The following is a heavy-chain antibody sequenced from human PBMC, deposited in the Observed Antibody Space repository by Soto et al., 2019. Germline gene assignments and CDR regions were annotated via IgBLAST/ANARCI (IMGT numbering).Heavy chain of an antibody. CDR1: GGIFNRYS. CDR2: IIPLFGIT. CDR3: ATFYGGDCTTTTCYGDFDY. J-gene: IGHJ4*02. V-gene: IGHV1-69*02. Sequence: QVQLVQSGAEVKKPGSSVKVSCKASGGIFNRYSVSWVRQAPGQGLEWMGRIIPLFGITNYAQKFQGRVMITSDKSTNTAYMEVNGLRSEYTALYSCATFYGGDCTTTTCYGDFDYWGQGTLVTVTS. D-gene: IGHD2-2*01.